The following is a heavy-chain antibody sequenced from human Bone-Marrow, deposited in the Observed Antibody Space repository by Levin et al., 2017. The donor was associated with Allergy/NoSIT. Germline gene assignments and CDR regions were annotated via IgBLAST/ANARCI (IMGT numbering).Heavy chain of an antibody. CDR1: GASISSYY. Sequence: SETLSLTCSVSGASISSYYCTWIRQPPGKGLEWIGNIYYGGGTNYNPSLESRVTMSVDTSKNQFSLKLTSVTAADTAVYYCARVLYSSYDGGLDVWGQGTTVTVSS. V-gene: IGHV4-59*01. CDR3: ARVLYSSYDGGLDV. D-gene: IGHD2-21*01. CDR2: IYYGGGT. J-gene: IGHJ6*02.